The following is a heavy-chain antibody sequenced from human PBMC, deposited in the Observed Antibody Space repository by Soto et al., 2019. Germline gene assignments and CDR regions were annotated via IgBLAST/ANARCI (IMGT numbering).Heavy chain of an antibody. D-gene: IGHD3-9*01. J-gene: IGHJ5*02. CDR1: GGSISSYY. Sequence: PSETLSLTCTVSGGSISSYYWSWIRQPAGKGLEWIGRIYTSGSTNYNPSLKSRVTMSVDTSKNQFSLKLSSVTAADTAVYYCARVKYDILTESWFDPWGQGTLVTVSS. CDR3: ARVKYDILTESWFDP. V-gene: IGHV4-4*07. CDR2: IYTSGST.